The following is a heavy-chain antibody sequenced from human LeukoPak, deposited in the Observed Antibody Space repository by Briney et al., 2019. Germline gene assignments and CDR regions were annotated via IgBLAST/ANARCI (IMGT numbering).Heavy chain of an antibody. CDR3: ARLCQVRTCAKFEY. CDR2: IYYSGST. V-gene: IGHV4-39*01. CDR1: GDFLSSGAYY. D-gene: IGHD2-21*01. Sequence: PSETLSLTCSVSGDFLSSGAYYWGWIRQSPGKGLAWVVSIYYSGSTFYSASFESRVTMSVDTSTNQFSLNLRSVSAADTAVYYCARLCQVRTCAKFEYWGQGILVTVSS. J-gene: IGHJ4*02.